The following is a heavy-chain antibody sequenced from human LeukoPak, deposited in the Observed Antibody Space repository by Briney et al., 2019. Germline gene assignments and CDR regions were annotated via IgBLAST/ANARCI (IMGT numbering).Heavy chain of an antibody. D-gene: IGHD1-26*01. Sequence: PSENLSLTCTVSAASISSYYWGWIRQPPGQGLEWIIYIYYSGCTNYNPSLKSQINISVDTSKNQFSLNLGSVTAADTAVYYCARVRGRYCDYWGQGTLVAVSS. V-gene: IGHV4-59*01. CDR1: AASISSYY. CDR3: ARVRGRYCDY. J-gene: IGHJ4*02. CDR2: IYYSGCT.